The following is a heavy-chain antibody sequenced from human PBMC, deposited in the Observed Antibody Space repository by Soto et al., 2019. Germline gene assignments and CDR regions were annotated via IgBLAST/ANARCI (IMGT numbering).Heavy chain of an antibody. CDR2: ITATDGKT. CDR1: GFNFKAYA. D-gene: IGHD6-6*01. J-gene: IGHJ4*02. Sequence: EVQLLESGGASVQPGGSLRLSCVASGFNFKAYAMGWVRQAPGKGLEWVSSITATDGKTYYADSVRGRFTISRDNSKNSLLLQMNGLRPEDSALYYCAKDEGTSSTVFDYWGQGTLVTVSS. V-gene: IGHV3-23*01. CDR3: AKDEGTSSTVFDY.